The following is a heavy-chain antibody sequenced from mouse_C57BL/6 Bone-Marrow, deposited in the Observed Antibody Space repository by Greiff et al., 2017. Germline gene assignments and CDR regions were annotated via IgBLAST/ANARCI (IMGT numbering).Heavy chain of an antibody. D-gene: IGHD2-5*01. J-gene: IGHJ3*01. V-gene: IGHV1-5*01. CDR3: TRSYYSNYVGFAY. CDR2: IYPGNSDT. CDR1: GYTFTSYW. Sequence: VQLQQSGTVLARPGASVKMSCKTSGYTFTSYWMHWVKQRPGQGLEWIGAIYPGNSDTSYNQKFKGTAKLTAVTSASTAYMELSSLTNEDSAVYYCTRSYYSNYVGFAYWGQGTLVTVSA.